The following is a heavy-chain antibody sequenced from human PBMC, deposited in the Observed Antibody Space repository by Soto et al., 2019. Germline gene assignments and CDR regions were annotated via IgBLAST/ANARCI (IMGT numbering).Heavy chain of an antibody. CDR1: GGTFSSYT. J-gene: IGHJ4*02. Sequence: QVQLVQSGAEVKQPGSSVKVSCKASGGTFSSYTISWVRQAPGQGLEWMGRIIPILGIANYAQKFQGRVTITADKSTSTAYMELSSLRSEDTAVYYCARDYGDYAAFDYWGQGTLVTVSS. CDR2: IIPILGIA. CDR3: ARDYGDYAAFDY. D-gene: IGHD4-17*01. V-gene: IGHV1-69*08.